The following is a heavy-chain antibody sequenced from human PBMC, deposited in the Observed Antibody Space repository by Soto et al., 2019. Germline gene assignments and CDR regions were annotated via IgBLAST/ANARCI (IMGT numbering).Heavy chain of an antibody. CDR1: GGSISSGGYH. CDR3: ARGRSGFGEDAFDI. Sequence: PSETLSLTCTVSGGSISSGGYHWSWIRQHPGKGLEWIGYIYYSGSTYYNPSLKSRVTISVDTSKNQFSLKLSSVTAADTAVYYCARGRSGFGEDAFDIWGQGTMVTV. J-gene: IGHJ3*02. D-gene: IGHD3-10*01. V-gene: IGHV4-31*03. CDR2: IYYSGST.